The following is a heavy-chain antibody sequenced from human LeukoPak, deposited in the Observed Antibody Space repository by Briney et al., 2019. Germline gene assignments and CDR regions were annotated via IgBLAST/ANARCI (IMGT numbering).Heavy chain of an antibody. Sequence: GGSLRLSCAASGFTFSDAWMSWVRQAPGKGLEWVGRIKSKTDGGITDYAAPVKGRFTISRDDSKNTLYLQMNSLKTEDTAVYYCTTVGLALGSSGWHHFDYWGQGTLVTVSS. J-gene: IGHJ4*02. CDR3: TTVGLALGSSGWHHFDY. CDR1: GFTFSDAW. V-gene: IGHV3-15*01. D-gene: IGHD6-19*01. CDR2: IKSKTDGGIT.